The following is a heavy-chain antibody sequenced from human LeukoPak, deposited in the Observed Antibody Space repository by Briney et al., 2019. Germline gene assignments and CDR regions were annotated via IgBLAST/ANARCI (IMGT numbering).Heavy chain of an antibody. J-gene: IGHJ4*02. D-gene: IGHD5/OR15-5a*01. Sequence: GGSLRLSCAASGFTFSSHSMSWARQAPGKGLEWVANVKEDGSEENYVDSVKGRFTISRDNAVKSLYLQMNSLRAEDTAVYFCARLLHYERSVYRPVDCWGQGTLVAVSS. CDR3: ARLLHYERSVYRPVDC. CDR1: GFTFSSHS. CDR2: VKEDGSEE. V-gene: IGHV3-7*01.